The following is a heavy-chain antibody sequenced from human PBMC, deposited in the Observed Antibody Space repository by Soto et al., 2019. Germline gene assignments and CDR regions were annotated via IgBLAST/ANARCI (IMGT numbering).Heavy chain of an antibody. J-gene: IGHJ4*01. D-gene: IGHD2-2*01. V-gene: IGHV4-39*01. Sequence: PSETLSLTCTVSGGSISSSSYYWGWIRQPPGKGLEWIGSIYYSGSTYYNPSLKSRVTISVDTSKNQFSLKLSSVTAADTAVYYCARHRCSSTGCHGMRFVLWCQGTLVTVSS. CDR3: ARHRCSSTGCHGMRFVL. CDR1: GGSISSSSYY. CDR2: IYYSGST.